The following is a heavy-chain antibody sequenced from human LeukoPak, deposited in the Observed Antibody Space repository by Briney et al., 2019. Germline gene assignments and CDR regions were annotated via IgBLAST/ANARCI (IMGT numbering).Heavy chain of an antibody. Sequence: GGSLRLSCAASGFTFSSYGMHWVRQAPGKGLEWVAVISYDGSNKYYVDSVKGRFTISRDNSKNTLYLQMNSLRAEDTAVFYCASSPTYCSSTSCYINYWGQGALVTVSS. V-gene: IGHV3-30*03. J-gene: IGHJ4*02. D-gene: IGHD2-2*02. CDR1: GFTFSSYG. CDR2: ISYDGSNK. CDR3: ASSPTYCSSTSCYINY.